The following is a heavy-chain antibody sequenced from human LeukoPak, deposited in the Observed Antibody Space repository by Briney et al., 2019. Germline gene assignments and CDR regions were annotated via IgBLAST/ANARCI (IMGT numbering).Heavy chain of an antibody. CDR3: ARTLGVRGVIGFFDY. CDR1: GFTFSNAW. J-gene: IGHJ4*02. Sequence: PGGSLRLSCAASGFTFSNAWMSWVRQAPGKGLEWVANIKQDGSEKYYVDSVKGRFTISRDNAKNSLYLQMNSLRAEDTAVYYCARTLGVRGVIGFFDYWGQGTLVTVSS. V-gene: IGHV3-7*01. D-gene: IGHD3-10*01. CDR2: IKQDGSEK.